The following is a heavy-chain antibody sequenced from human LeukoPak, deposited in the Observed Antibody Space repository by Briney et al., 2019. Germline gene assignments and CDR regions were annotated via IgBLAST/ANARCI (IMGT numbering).Heavy chain of an antibody. Sequence: ASVKVSCKAAGYTFTCYCMHWVRQAPGQGLEWMGLINPNSGSTNYAQKFQGRVTMTRDTSISTAYMELSRLRSDDTAVYYCARALRWEGDYGWVPTIPYYYMDVWGKGTTVTVSS. D-gene: IGHD4-17*01. V-gene: IGHV1-2*02. CDR2: INPNSGST. CDR1: GYTFTCYC. CDR3: ARALRWEGDYGWVPTIPYYYMDV. J-gene: IGHJ6*03.